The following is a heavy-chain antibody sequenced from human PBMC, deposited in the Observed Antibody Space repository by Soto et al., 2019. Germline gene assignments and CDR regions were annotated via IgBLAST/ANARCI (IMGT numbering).Heavy chain of an antibody. D-gene: IGHD6-13*01. CDR3: ARDSHSSSWYENYYYYYGMDV. CDR1: GGSISSGGYY. J-gene: IGHJ6*02. V-gene: IGHV4-31*03. CDR2: IYYSGST. Sequence: QVQLQESGPGLVKPSQTLSLTCTVSGGSISSGGYYWSWIRQHPGKGLEWIGYIYYSGSTYYNPSLKSRVTISVDTSKNQFSLKLSSVTAADTAVYYCARDSHSSSWYENYYYYYGMDVWGQGTTVTVSS.